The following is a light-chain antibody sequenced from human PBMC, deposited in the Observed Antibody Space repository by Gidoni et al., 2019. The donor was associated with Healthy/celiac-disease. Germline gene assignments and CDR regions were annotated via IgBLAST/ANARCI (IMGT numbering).Light chain of an antibody. CDR2: DAS. V-gene: IGKV3-11*01. J-gene: IGKJ3*01. CDR3: QQRSNWPPLFT. CDR1: QSVSSY. Sequence: EIVLTQSPATLSLSPGERATLSCRASQSVSSYLAWYQQKPGQAPRLLIYDASNRATGIPARFSGRGSGTDFTLTISSLEPEVFAVYYCQQRSNWPPLFTFGPGTKVDIK.